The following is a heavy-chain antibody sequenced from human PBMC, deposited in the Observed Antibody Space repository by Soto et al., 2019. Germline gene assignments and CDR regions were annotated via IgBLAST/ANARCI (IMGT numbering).Heavy chain of an antibody. D-gene: IGHD6-13*01. Sequence: EVQLVESGGGLVQPGGSLRLSCAASGFTFSSYSMNWVRQAPGKGLEWVSYISSSSSTIYYADSVKGRFTISRDNAKNSLYLQMNSLRAEDTAVYYCARDLGGIAAAGFPFFFDYWGQGTLVTVSS. V-gene: IGHV3-48*01. CDR2: ISSSSSTI. CDR3: ARDLGGIAAAGFPFFFDY. J-gene: IGHJ4*02. CDR1: GFTFSSYS.